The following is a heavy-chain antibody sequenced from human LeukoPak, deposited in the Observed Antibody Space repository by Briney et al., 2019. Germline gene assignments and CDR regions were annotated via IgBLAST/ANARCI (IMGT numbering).Heavy chain of an antibody. CDR1: GYTFTSYY. V-gene: IGHV1-46*01. CDR3: VRGVAAGGRRSSSWSQGGY. J-gene: IGHJ4*02. Sequence: GASVTVSCKASGYTFTSYYMHWVRQPPGQGLEWMGIINPSGGSTSYAQKFQGRVTMTRDTSTSTVYMELSSLRSEDTAVYYCVRGVAAGGRRSSSWSQGGYWGQGTLVTVSS. D-gene: IGHD6-13*01. CDR2: INPSGGST.